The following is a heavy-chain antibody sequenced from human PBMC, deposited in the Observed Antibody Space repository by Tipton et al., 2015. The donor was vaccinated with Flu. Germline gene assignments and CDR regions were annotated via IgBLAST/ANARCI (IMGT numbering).Heavy chain of an antibody. CDR3: GCIVGASRRIDY. CDR1: GGSISSYY. Sequence: TLSLTCTVSGGSISSYYWSWIRQPAGKGLERIGRIYTSGSTNYNPPLKSRVTMPVDTSKNRFSLNLSSVTAADTAVYYCGCIVGASRRIDYWGQGTLVTVSS. CDR2: IYTSGST. D-gene: IGHD1-26*01. J-gene: IGHJ4*02. V-gene: IGHV4-4*07.